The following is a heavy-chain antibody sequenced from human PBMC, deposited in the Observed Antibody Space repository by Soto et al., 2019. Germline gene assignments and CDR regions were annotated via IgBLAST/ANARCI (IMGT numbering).Heavy chain of an antibody. D-gene: IGHD3-16*01. CDR2: ISSTTGTI. V-gene: IGHV3-11*01. Sequence: QVQLVESGGGLVKPGGSLTLSCASSGFTFSDYYMTWIRQAPGKGLEWVSYISSTTGTIYYADSVKVRFTISRDNAKNSLYLQMTSLRAEDTAVYYCARVGQDYYYGMDVWGQGTTVTVSS. J-gene: IGHJ6*02. CDR3: ARVGQDYYYGMDV. CDR1: GFTFSDYY.